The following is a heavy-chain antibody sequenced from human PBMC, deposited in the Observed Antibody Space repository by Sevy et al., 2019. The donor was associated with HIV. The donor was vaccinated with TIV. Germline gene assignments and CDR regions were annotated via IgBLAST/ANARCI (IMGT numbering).Heavy chain of an antibody. V-gene: IGHV3-23*01. CDR2: LSFGCGKI. D-gene: IGHD2-8*01. CDR1: GFTFNIYS. Sequence: GGSLRLSCAASGFTFNIYSMSWVRQTPGKGLEWVETLSFGCGKINHADSVKGRFTMSSDDSKNAVYLQMNNLRVEDTAIYYCAREGCTKPHDYWGQGTLVTVSS. J-gene: IGHJ4*02. CDR3: AREGCTKPHDY.